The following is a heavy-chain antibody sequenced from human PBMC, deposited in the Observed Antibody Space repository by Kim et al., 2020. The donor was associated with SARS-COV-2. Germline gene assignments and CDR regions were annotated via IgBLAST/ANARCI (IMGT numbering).Heavy chain of an antibody. Sequence: GGSLRLSCAASGFTFSSYAVSWVRQAPGKGLEWVSSTSGSGGYTQYADSVKGRFTISRDNSRNTLYLQMNSLRADDTAVYYCAKARSGRWCGYVHWLDP. CDR1: GFTFSSYA. CDR3: AKARSGRWCGYVHWLDP. D-gene: IGHD3-3*01. J-gene: IGHJ5*02. V-gene: IGHV3-23*01. CDR2: TSGSGGYT.